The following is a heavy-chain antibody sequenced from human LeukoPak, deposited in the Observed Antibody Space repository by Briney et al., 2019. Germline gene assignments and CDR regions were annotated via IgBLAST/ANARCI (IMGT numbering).Heavy chain of an antibody. CDR3: ARDLRMDYVYTSEGDY. CDR2: ISSSGSYI. D-gene: IGHD3-16*01. V-gene: IGHV3-21*05. CDR1: GFTFSSYE. J-gene: IGHJ4*02. Sequence: GGSLRLSCAASGFTFSSYEMNWVRQAPGKGLEWVSYISSSGSYIYYADSVKGRFTISRDNAKNSLYLQMNSLRAEDTAVYYCARDLRMDYVYTSEGDYWGQGTLVTVSS.